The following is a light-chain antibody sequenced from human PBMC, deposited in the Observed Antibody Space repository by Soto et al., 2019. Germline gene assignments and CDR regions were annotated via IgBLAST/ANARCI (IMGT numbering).Light chain of an antibody. J-gene: IGKJ3*01. Sequence: EIVLTQSPGTLSLSPGARATLSCRASQSVSSSYLAWYQQRPGQAPRLLIYGASSGATGIPDRFSGSGSGTDFTLTISRLEPEDFAVYYCQQYGSSPPFTFGPGTKVDIK. CDR2: GAS. CDR3: QQYGSSPPFT. V-gene: IGKV3-20*01. CDR1: QSVSSSY.